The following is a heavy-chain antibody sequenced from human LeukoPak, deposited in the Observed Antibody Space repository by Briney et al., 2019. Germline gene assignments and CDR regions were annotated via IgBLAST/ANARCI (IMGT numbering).Heavy chain of an antibody. Sequence: ASVKVSCKASGYTFTGYYMHWVRQAPGQGLEWMGWMNPNSGNTGYAQKFQGRVTMTRNTSISTAYMELSSLRSEDTAVYYCARESMVRGSIGYWGQGTLVTVSS. J-gene: IGHJ4*02. CDR1: GYTFTGYY. CDR3: ARESMVRGSIGY. D-gene: IGHD3-10*01. CDR2: MNPNSGNT. V-gene: IGHV1-8*02.